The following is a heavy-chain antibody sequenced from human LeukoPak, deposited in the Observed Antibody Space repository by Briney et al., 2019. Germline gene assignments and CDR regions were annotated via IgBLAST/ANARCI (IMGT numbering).Heavy chain of an antibody. CDR1: GGSISSNY. V-gene: IGHV4-59*08. D-gene: IGHD1-26*01. CDR2: SSYTGST. CDR3: ARHGTSASRRPRFDP. J-gene: IGHJ5*02. Sequence: PSETLSLTCTVSGGSISSNYWSWIRQPPGKGLEWITYSSYTGSTNYNPSLKSRVTISVDTSKNQFSLRLRSVTAADTAVYYCARHGTSASRRPRFDPWGQGTLVTVSS.